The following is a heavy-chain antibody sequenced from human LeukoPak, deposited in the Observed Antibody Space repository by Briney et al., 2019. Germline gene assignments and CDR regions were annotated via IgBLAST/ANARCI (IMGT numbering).Heavy chain of an antibody. J-gene: IGHJ4*02. CDR2: VNPQGGGT. Sequence: GGSLRLSCAASGFTFSSYWMHWVRQAPGKGLVWVSRVNPQGGGTSYTDSVKGRFTISRDNAKDALHLRVDTLRVEDTAVYYCARARWSSTGWFLGYWGQGTLVTVSS. V-gene: IGHV3-74*01. CDR3: ARARWSSTGWFLGY. D-gene: IGHD6-19*01. CDR1: GFTFSSYW.